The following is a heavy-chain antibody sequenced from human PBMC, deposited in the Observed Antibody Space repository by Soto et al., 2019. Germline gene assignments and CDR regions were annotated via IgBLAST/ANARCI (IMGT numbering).Heavy chain of an antibody. CDR2: IVPMLGTP. Sequence: QVQLVQSGAEVKEPGSSVRVSCKASGGTFDNFIMNWVRQTPGQGLEWMGGIVPMLGTPTYAEKFKGRVTIAATGSTSTTYMEVTSLRSEDTAIYYCARNGTYSSSLSQYSGMDGWGQGTTVTVSS. D-gene: IGHD1-26*01. CDR1: GGTFDNFI. V-gene: IGHV1-69*01. CDR3: ARNGTYSSSLSQYSGMDG. J-gene: IGHJ6*02.